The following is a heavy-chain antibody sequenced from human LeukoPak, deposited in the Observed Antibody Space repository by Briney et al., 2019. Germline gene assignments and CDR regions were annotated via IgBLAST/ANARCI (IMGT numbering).Heavy chain of an antibody. D-gene: IGHD6-19*01. CDR1: GFTFSSYG. J-gene: IGHJ4*02. Sequence: GGSLRLSCAASGFTFSSYGMHWVRQAPGKGLEWVAVISYDGSNKYYADSVKGRFTISRDNSKNTLYLQMNSLRAEDTAVYYCARDWGQWLDYWSQGTLVTVSS. CDR3: ARDWGQWLDY. CDR2: ISYDGSNK. V-gene: IGHV3-30*03.